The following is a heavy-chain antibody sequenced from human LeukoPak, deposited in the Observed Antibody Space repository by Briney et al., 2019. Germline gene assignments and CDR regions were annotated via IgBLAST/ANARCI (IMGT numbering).Heavy chain of an antibody. Sequence: GPVKLSCKASGYTFTSYYMHWVRQAPGQGLEWMGIINPSCGSTSYAQKFQGRVTMTRDTSTSTVYMELSSLRSEDTAVYYCARDPITMVRGVIIRNNWFDPWGQGTLLSVSS. D-gene: IGHD3-10*01. CDR1: GYTFTSYY. V-gene: IGHV1-46*01. J-gene: IGHJ5*02. CDR2: INPSCGST. CDR3: ARDPITMVRGVIIRNNWFDP.